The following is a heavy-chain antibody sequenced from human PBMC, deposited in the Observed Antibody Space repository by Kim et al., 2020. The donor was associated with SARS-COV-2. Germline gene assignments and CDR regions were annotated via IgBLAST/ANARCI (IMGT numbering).Heavy chain of an antibody. D-gene: IGHD6-6*01. CDR3: ARDPLYSSSLSFDY. Sequence: ASVKVSCKASGYTFTGYYMHWVRQAPGQGLEWMGWINPNSGGTNYAQKFQGRVTMTRDTSISTAYMELSRLRSDDTAVYYCARDPLYSSSLSFDYWGQGTLVTVSS. J-gene: IGHJ4*02. CDR1: GYTFTGYY. CDR2: INPNSGGT. V-gene: IGHV1-2*02.